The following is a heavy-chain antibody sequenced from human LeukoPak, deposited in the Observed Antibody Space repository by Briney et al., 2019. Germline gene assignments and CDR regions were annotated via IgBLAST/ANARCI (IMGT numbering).Heavy chain of an antibody. CDR2: IIPIFGTP. V-gene: IGHV1-69*13. J-gene: IGHJ3*02. D-gene: IGHD3-22*01. CDR3: ARERYYYDRSADIRPPTLGMGAFDI. Sequence: AASVKVSCKASGYTFTSYGISWVRQAPGQGLEWMGGIIPIFGTPNYAQKFQGRVTITADESTSTAYMELSSLRSEDTAVYYCARERYYYDRSADIRPPTLGMGAFDIWGQGTMVTVSS. CDR1: GYTFTSYG.